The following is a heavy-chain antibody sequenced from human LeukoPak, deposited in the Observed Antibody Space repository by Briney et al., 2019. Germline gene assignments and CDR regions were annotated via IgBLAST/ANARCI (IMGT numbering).Heavy chain of an antibody. V-gene: IGHV3-74*01. J-gene: IGHJ6*03. CDR2: INSDGSST. D-gene: IGHD2-2*01. Sequence: PGGSLRLSCAASGFTFSSYWMHWVRQAPGKGLVWVSRINSDGSSTSYADSVKGRFTIPRDNAKNTLYLQMNSLRAEDTAVYYCARSGCSSTSCPRPNYYYYYMDVWGKGTTVTVSS. CDR3: ARSGCSSTSCPRPNYYYYYMDV. CDR1: GFTFSSYW.